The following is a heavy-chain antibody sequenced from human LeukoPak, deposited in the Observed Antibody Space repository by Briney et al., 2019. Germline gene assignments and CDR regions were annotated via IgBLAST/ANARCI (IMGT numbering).Heavy chain of an antibody. D-gene: IGHD2-8*01. CDR3: AREVMAKRRAFDI. V-gene: IGHV3-53*04. J-gene: IGHJ3*02. CDR2: IYSDDRT. CDR1: RFTASSNY. Sequence: RSLKPSSAASRFTASSNYMSWVRQAPGKGLEWVSVIYSDDRTYYADSVKGRFTISRHTSKKTLYLQMNSLRAEDTAVYYCAREVMAKRRAFDIWGQGTVVTVSS.